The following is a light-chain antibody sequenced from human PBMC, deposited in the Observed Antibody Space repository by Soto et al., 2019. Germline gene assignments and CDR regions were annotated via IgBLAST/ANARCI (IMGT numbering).Light chain of an antibody. CDR3: LQYNRYSRT. J-gene: IGKJ1*01. V-gene: IGKV1-5*03. CDR2: KAS. CDR1: QTISSW. Sequence: DIQLTQSPSTLSGSVGDRVTIYCRASQTISSWLAWYRQKPGKAPKILIYKASTLTSGVPSMGNCWGACTVCTRTISSVQHDDLSIYYCLQYNRYSRTFGQGTK.